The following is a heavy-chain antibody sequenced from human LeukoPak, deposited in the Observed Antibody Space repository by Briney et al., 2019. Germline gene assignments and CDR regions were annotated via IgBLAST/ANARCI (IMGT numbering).Heavy chain of an antibody. D-gene: IGHD1-7*01. V-gene: IGHV4-4*07. CDR2: VYPSGDT. CDR1: GGSISSYY. Sequence: SETLSLTCTVSGGSISSYYWSWIRQPAGKGLEWIGRVYPSGDTNYNSSLESRVTISVDTTRNQFSLKLTSVTAADTAVYYCTRGGWELPGIDSWGQGTLVTVSS. J-gene: IGHJ4*02. CDR3: TRGGWELPGIDS.